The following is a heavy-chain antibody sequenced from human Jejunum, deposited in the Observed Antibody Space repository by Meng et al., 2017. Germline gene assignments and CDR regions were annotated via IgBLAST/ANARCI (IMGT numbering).Heavy chain of an antibody. V-gene: IGHV4-4*02. CDR2: IYHSGRS. CDR1: GDAISSTSW. J-gene: IGHJ4*02. Sequence: VNQQESGPGLVKPSGTLSLTCEVSGDAISSTSWWDWLRQPPGKGLEWIGEIYHSGRSNFIPSLKSRVSISLDESKNQFSLTLNSVTAADTAVYYCARGVGDIRFGFDYWGQGILVTVSS. D-gene: IGHD3-16*01. CDR3: ARGVGDIRFGFDY.